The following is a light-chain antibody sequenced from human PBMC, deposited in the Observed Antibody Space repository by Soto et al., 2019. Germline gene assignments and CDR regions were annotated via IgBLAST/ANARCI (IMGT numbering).Light chain of an antibody. CDR2: GAS. CDR1: QSVGSN. J-gene: IGKJ2*01. CDR3: QQYNNWPYT. Sequence: EIVMTQSPATLSVSPGERATLSCRASQSVGSNLAWYQQKPGQAPRLLIYGASTRATGIPARFSGSGSGTELTLTISSLQSEDFAVYYCQQYNNWPYTFGQGTKLEIK. V-gene: IGKV3-15*01.